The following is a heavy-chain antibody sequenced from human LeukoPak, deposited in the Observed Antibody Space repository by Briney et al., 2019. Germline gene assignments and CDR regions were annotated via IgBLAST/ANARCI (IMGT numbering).Heavy chain of an antibody. V-gene: IGHV4-34*01. CDR2: VNHSGST. D-gene: IGHD3-10*01. CDR3: ARGGIPFSFDY. Sequence: SETLSLTCAVSGGSFNGYFWSWIRQPPGKGLEWIGEVNHSGSTNYNPSLKSRVTISVDTSKNQFSLRLSSVTAAYTAVYYCARGGIPFSFDYWGQGTLVTVSS. J-gene: IGHJ4*02. CDR1: GGSFNGYF.